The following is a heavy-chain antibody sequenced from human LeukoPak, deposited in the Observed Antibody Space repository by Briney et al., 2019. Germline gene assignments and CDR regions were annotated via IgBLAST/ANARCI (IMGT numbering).Heavy chain of an antibody. CDR1: GFSFEDYA. J-gene: IGHJ4*02. Sequence: GRSLRLSCAASGFSFEDYAMNWVRQAPGKGLEWVSGISWNSGSIGYAESVKGRFTISRDNAKNSLYLQMNSLRTEDTAFYYCAKDQCYDILTGAFDSWGQGTLVTVSS. D-gene: IGHD3-9*01. V-gene: IGHV3-9*01. CDR3: AKDQCYDILTGAFDS. CDR2: ISWNSGSI.